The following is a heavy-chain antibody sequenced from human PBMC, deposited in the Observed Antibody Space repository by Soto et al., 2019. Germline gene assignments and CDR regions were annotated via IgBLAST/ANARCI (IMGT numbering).Heavy chain of an antibody. CDR1: GGSFSTYY. CDR2: INHSGNN. D-gene: IGHD3-9*01. V-gene: IGHV4-34*01. CDR3: ARGGSNDWQVAFDI. J-gene: IGHJ3*02. Sequence: SETLSLTCVVSGGSFSTYYYNWIRQSPGKGLEWIGEINHSGNNNYSPSLKSRVTMSLDTSKNQFSLKLTSVTAADTAVYYCARGGSNDWQVAFDIWGQGTMVTV.